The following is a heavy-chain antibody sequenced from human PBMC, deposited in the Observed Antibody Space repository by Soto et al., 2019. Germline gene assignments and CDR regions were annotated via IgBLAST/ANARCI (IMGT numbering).Heavy chain of an antibody. Sequence: SETLSLTCIVSGGSISSGSYYWGWIRQPPGKGLEWIGNIYYNWAADYNPSLKSRLTMSVDTSKNQFSLNLTSVTAADTAVYYGARTYTKYILKFAYWGQGTLVTVSS. J-gene: IGHJ4*02. D-gene: IGHD2-15*01. CDR2: IYYNWAA. CDR3: ARTYTKYILKFAY. CDR1: GGSISSGSYY. V-gene: IGHV4-39*01.